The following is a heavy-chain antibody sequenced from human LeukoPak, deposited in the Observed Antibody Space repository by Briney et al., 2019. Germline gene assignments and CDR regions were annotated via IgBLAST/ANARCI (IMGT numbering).Heavy chain of an antibody. Sequence: SSDTLSLTCTVSGGSISSYYWSWIRQPPGKGLEWIGYINYSGSINYNPSLKSRVTISVDTSKNQFSLKLTSLTAADTAVYYCARREQWLVRGAFDIWGQGTMVTVSS. V-gene: IGHV4-59*08. D-gene: IGHD6-19*01. CDR3: ARREQWLVRGAFDI. CDR1: GGSISSYY. J-gene: IGHJ3*02. CDR2: INYSGSI.